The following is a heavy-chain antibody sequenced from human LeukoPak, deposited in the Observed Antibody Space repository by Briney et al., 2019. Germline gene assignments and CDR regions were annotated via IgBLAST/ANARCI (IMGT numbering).Heavy chain of an antibody. D-gene: IGHD2-15*01. CDR2: ISAYNGNT. J-gene: IGHJ4*02. CDR1: GYTFTSYG. Sequence: ASVKVSCKASGYTFTSYGISWVRQAPGQGLEWMGWISAYNGNTNYAQKFQGRVTITADKSTSTAYMELSSLRSEDTAVYYCMVAATPIASRPFDYWGQGTLVTVSS. V-gene: IGHV1-18*01. CDR3: MVAATPIASRPFDY.